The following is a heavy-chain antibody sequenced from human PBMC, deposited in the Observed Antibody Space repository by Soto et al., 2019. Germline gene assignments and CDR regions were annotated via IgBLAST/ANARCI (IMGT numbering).Heavy chain of an antibody. CDR3: ARGGDSSSGGYFYYGMDV. CDR1: GFSFSSYW. Sequence: GESLKISCKGSGFSFSSYWVGRVRQMRGKGLEWMGIIYPGDSNTRYSPSFQGQATTSADKSISTAYLQWSRLKASDTGMYYCARGGDSSSGGYFYYGMDVWGQGTTVTVSS. CDR2: IYPGDSNT. J-gene: IGHJ6*02. V-gene: IGHV5-51*01. D-gene: IGHD6-6*01.